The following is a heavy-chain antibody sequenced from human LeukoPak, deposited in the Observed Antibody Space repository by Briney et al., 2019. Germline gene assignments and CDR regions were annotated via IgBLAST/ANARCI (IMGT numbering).Heavy chain of an antibody. CDR1: GFTFSNYG. CDR3: ARDWTGNYGSGSYIPPFDP. Sequence: GGSLRLSCAASGFTFSNYGMHWVRQAPGKGLEWVAFIRSDGSNKYYADSVKGRFTISRDNSKDTLYLQMNSLRAEDTAVYYCARDWTGNYGSGSYIPPFDPWGQGTLVTVSS. CDR2: IRSDGSNK. V-gene: IGHV3-30*02. J-gene: IGHJ5*02. D-gene: IGHD3-10*01.